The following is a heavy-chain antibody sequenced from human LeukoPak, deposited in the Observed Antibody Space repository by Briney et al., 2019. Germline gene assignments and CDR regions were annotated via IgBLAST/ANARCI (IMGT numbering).Heavy chain of an antibody. Sequence: GGSLRLSCAASGFIFSTYNMNWVRQAPGKGLEWVSSISSSSSYIYYADSVKGRFTISRDNAKNSLYLQMNSLRAEDTAVYYCAELGITMIGGVWGKGTTVTISS. CDR3: AELGITMIGGV. D-gene: IGHD3-10*02. CDR1: GFIFSTYN. V-gene: IGHV3-21*01. CDR2: ISSSSSYI. J-gene: IGHJ6*04.